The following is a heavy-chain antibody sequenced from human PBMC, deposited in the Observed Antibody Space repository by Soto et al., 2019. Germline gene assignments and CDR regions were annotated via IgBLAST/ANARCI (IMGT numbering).Heavy chain of an antibody. D-gene: IGHD2-2*01. Sequence: SETLSLTCSVSGGSINDNSYYWGWIRQPPGKGLEWVGGIFYTGTIYYSPSLKDRVTISVDTSKNSFSLNLTSVTAADTAVYFCARLVVVAPVANAWGQGTLVTVSS. V-gene: IGHV4-39*02. CDR1: GGSINDNSYY. CDR2: IFYTGTI. CDR3: ARLVVVAPVANA. J-gene: IGHJ5*02.